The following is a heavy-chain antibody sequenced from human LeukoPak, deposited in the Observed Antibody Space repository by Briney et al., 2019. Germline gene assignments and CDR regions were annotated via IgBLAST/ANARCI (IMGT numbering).Heavy chain of an antibody. D-gene: IGHD3-10*01. CDR1: GGSISSSSYY. CDR3: ASAHYYGSGSLDY. Sequence: SETLSLTCTVSGGSISSSSYYWSWIRQPPGKGLEWIGYIYYSGSTNYNPSLKSRVTISVDTSKNQFSLKLSSVTAADTAVYYCASAHYYGSGSLDYWGQGTLVTVSS. CDR2: IYYSGST. V-gene: IGHV4-61*05. J-gene: IGHJ4*02.